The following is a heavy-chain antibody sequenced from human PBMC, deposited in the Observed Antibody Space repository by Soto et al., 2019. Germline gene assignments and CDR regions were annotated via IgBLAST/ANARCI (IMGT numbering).Heavy chain of an antibody. CDR1: GDSISSVDYF. CDR3: ARGRYCLTGRCFPNWFDS. V-gene: IGHV4-30-4*02. Sequence: SDTLSLTCSVSGDSISSVDYFWSWIRQPPGQALEYIGYIYKSATTYYNPSFESRVAISLDTSKSQFSLNVTSVTAADTAVYFCARGRYCLTGRCFPNWFDSWGQGTLVTVYS. CDR2: IYKSATT. J-gene: IGHJ5*01. D-gene: IGHD2-15*01.